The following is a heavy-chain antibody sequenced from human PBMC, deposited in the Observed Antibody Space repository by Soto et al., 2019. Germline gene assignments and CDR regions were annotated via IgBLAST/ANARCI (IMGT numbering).Heavy chain of an antibody. D-gene: IGHD4-17*01. Sequence: GGSLRLSCAASGFTFSSYGMHWVRQAPGKGLEWVAVISYDGSNKYYADSVKGRFTISRDNSKNTLYLQMNSLRAEDTAVCYCAKPRKVSRTTLGYWGQGTLVTVSS. J-gene: IGHJ4*02. V-gene: IGHV3-30*18. CDR3: AKPRKVSRTTLGY. CDR2: ISYDGSNK. CDR1: GFTFSSYG.